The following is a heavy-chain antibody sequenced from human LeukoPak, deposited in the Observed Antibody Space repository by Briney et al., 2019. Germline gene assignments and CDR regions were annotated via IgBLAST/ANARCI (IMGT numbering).Heavy chain of an antibody. V-gene: IGHV4-59*08. D-gene: IGHD1-1*01. Sequence: SETLSLTCIVSGDSINSYSWNWIRQSPEKGPEWIGRIYGSGRTMYNPSLMTRVTLLVDTSNNQFSLQLSSVTAADTAIYYCARRVVEARPSSERNWLDPWGQGILVTVSP. J-gene: IGHJ5*02. CDR2: IYGSGRT. CDR1: GDSINSYS. CDR3: ARRVVEARPSSERNWLDP.